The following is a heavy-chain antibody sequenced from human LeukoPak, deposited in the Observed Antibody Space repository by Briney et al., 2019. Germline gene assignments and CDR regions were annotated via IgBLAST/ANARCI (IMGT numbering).Heavy chain of an antibody. CDR1: GCTFTNYY. Sequence: ASVKVSCKVSGCTFTNYYMHWVQQAPGKGLEWMGLVDPEDGETIYAEKFQGRVTITADTSTDTAYMELSSLRSEDTAVYYCATDRRDGYTDPFDYWGQGTLVTVSS. J-gene: IGHJ4*02. D-gene: IGHD5-24*01. CDR3: ATDRRDGYTDPFDY. V-gene: IGHV1-69-2*01. CDR2: VDPEDGET.